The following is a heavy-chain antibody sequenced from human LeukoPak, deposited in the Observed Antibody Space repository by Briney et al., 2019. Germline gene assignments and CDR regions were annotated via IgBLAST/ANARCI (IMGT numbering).Heavy chain of an antibody. D-gene: IGHD5-12*01. CDR3: ATSAGFRGVATITNSDY. Sequence: ASVKVSCKVSGYTLTELSMHWVRQAPGKGLEWMGGLDPEDGETIYAQKFQGRVTMTEDTSTDTAYMELSSLKSEDTAVYYCATSAGFRGVATITNSDYWGQGTLVTVSS. J-gene: IGHJ4*02. CDR2: LDPEDGET. V-gene: IGHV1-24*01. CDR1: GYTLTELS.